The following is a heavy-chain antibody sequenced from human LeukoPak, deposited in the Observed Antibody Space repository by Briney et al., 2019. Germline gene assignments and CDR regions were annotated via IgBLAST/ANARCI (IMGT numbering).Heavy chain of an antibody. CDR1: GFTFSSYW. Sequence: GGSLRLSCAASGFTFSSYWMNWARQAPGKGLEWVASINHNGNVNYYVDSVKGRFTISRDNAKNSLYLQMSNLRAEDTAVYYCARFNEQQMYFQNWGQGTLVSVSS. CDR3: ARFNEQQMYFQN. J-gene: IGHJ1*01. V-gene: IGHV3-7*03. D-gene: IGHD6-13*01. CDR2: INHNGNVN.